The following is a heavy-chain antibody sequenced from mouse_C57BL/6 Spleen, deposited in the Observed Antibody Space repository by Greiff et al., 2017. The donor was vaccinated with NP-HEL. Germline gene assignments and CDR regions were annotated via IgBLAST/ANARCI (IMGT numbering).Heavy chain of an antibody. CDR2: IDPSDSYT. V-gene: IGHV1-50*01. CDR1: GYTFTSYW. Sequence: QVHVKQPGAELVKPGASVKLSCKASGYTFTSYWMQWVKQRPGQGLEWIGEIDPSDSYTDYNQKFKGKATLTVDTSSSTAYMQLSSLTSEDSAVYYGASGGTTVVAGSYYFDYWGQGTTLTVSS. D-gene: IGHD1-1*01. J-gene: IGHJ2*01. CDR3: ASGGTTVVAGSYYFDY.